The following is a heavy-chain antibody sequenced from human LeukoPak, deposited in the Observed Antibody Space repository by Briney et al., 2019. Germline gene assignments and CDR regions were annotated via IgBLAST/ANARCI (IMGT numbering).Heavy chain of an antibody. CDR2: XXXXXXX. J-gene: IGHJ5*02. CDR1: XXSFSGYX. D-gene: IGHD2-2*01. CDR3: ARGPNCSSTSCYEMAAHQYNWFDP. V-gene: IGHV4-34*01. Sequence: PSETLSLTCAVXXXSFSGYXWSWIRQXXXXXXXXXXEXXXXXXXXXXPSLKSRVTISVDTSKNQFSLKLSSVTAADTAVYYCARGPNCSSTSCYEMAAHQYNWFDPWGQGTLVTVSS.